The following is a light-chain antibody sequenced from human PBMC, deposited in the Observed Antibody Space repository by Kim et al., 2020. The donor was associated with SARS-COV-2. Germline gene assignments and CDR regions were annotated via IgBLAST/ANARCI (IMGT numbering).Light chain of an antibody. V-gene: IGLV7-43*01. CDR3: LLHYGGVRV. Sequence: QAVVTQEPSLTVSPGGTVTLTCASSTGAVTSGYYPNWFQQKPGQAPRALIYSTSKKHSWTPALFSGSLLGDKAALTLSGVQPEDEGDYYCLLHYGGVRVFGGGTQLTVL. CDR2: STS. CDR1: TGAVTSGYY. J-gene: IGLJ3*02.